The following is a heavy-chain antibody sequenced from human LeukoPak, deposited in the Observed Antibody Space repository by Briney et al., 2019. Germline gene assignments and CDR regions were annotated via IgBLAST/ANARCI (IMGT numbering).Heavy chain of an antibody. CDR3: ARVVYNYDSSGYYSDY. CDR1: GYTFTSYG. J-gene: IGHJ4*02. D-gene: IGHD3-22*01. CDR2: ISAYNGNT. V-gene: IGHV1-18*01. Sequence: ASVKVSCKASGYTFTSYGISWVRQAPGQGLEWMGWISAYNGNTNYAQKLQGGVTMTTDTSTSTAYMELRSLRSDDTAVYYCARVVYNYDSSGYYSDYWGQGTLVTVSS.